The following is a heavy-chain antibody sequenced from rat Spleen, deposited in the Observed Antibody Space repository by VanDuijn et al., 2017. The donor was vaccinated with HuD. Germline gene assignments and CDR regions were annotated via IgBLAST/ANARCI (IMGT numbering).Heavy chain of an antibody. CDR1: GFTFSNYY. J-gene: IGHJ3*01. V-gene: IGHV5-25*01. Sequence: EVQLVESGGGLVQPGRSMKLSCAASGFTFSNYYMAWVRQAPTKGLEWFASISTGGGNTYYRDSVKGRFTIPRDNAKSTLYLQMDSLRSEDTATYYCARPASYRANWFAYWGQGTLVTVSS. CDR3: ARPASYRANWFAY. CDR2: ISTGGGNT. D-gene: IGHD1-12*01.